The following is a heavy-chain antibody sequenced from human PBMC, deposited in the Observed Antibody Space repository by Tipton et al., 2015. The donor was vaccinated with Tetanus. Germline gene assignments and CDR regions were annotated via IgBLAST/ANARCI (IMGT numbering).Heavy chain of an antibody. CDR1: GFTFSSYA. Sequence: SGFTFSSYAMHCVRQAPGKGLEWVAVISYDGSNKYYADSVKGRFTISRDNSKNTLYLQMNSLRAEDTAVYYCAREGGVYDSSGYYLIFDYWGQGTLVTVSS. V-gene: IGHV3-30*04. J-gene: IGHJ4*02. CDR2: ISYDGSNK. CDR3: AREGGVYDSSGYYLIFDY. D-gene: IGHD3-22*01.